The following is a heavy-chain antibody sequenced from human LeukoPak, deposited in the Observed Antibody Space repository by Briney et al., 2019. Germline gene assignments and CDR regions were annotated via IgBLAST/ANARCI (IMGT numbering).Heavy chain of an antibody. CDR2: IYPRDGST. CDR3: ARDQEGFDY. Sequence: GASVKVSFKVSGYSFTSNYIHWVRQAPGQGLEWMGMIYPRDGSTSYARRFQDRVTVTRDTSTSTVHMERSGLRSEDTAVYYCARDQEGFDYWGQGTLVTVSS. V-gene: IGHV1-46*01. J-gene: IGHJ4*02. CDR1: GYSFTSNY.